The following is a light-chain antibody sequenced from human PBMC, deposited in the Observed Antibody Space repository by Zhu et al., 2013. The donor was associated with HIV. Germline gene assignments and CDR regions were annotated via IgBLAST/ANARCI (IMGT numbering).Light chain of an antibody. Sequence: QSALTQPASVSGSPGQSITISCTGTSSDVGTYNLVSWYQQHPGKAPKLIIYEGTRRPSGVSNRFSGSKSGNTASLTISGLQAEDESDYYCCSYAGTDTYVFGTGTKVTVL. CDR1: SSDVGTYNL. J-gene: IGLJ1*01. CDR3: CSYAGTDTYV. V-gene: IGLV2-23*01. CDR2: EGT.